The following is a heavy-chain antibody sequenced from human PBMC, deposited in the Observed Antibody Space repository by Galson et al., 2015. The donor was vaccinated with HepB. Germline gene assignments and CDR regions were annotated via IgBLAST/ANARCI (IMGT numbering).Heavy chain of an antibody. J-gene: IGHJ3*02. CDR2: INPNSGGT. V-gene: IGHV1-2*02. D-gene: IGHD6-19*01. CDR3: ARGAAGTFLDAFDI. CDR1: GYTFTGYY. Sequence: SVKVSCKASGYTFTGYYVHWVRQAPGQGLEWMGWINPNSGGTKYAQKFQGRVTMTRDTSISTAYMELRRLRSDDTAVYYCARGAAGTFLDAFDIWGQGTMVTVSS.